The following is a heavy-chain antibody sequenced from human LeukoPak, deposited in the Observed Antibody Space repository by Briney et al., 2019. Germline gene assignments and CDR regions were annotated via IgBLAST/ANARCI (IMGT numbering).Heavy chain of an antibody. D-gene: IGHD1-26*01. CDR2: IYYSGST. CDR1: GGSISSYY. Sequence: PSETLSLTCTVSGGSISSYYWSWIRQPPGKGLEWIGYIYYSGSTNYNPSLKSRVTISVDTSKNQFSLKLSSVTAAVTAVYYCARCGGSYYGDAFDIWGQGTMVTVSS. CDR3: ARCGGSYYGDAFDI. J-gene: IGHJ3*02. V-gene: IGHV4-59*01.